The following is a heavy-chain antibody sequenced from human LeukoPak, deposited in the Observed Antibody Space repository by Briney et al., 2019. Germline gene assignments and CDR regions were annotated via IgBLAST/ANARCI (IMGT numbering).Heavy chain of an antibody. CDR3: AGRENDFWSGEKFDY. V-gene: IGHV4-39*01. Sequence: SETLSLTCTVSGGSISSSSYSWGWIRQPPGKGLEWIGSIYYSGSTYYNPSLKSRVTISVDTSKNQFSLKLSSVTAADTAVYYCAGRENDFWSGEKFDYWGQGTLVTVSS. CDR1: GGSISSSSYS. J-gene: IGHJ4*02. D-gene: IGHD3-3*01. CDR2: IYYSGST.